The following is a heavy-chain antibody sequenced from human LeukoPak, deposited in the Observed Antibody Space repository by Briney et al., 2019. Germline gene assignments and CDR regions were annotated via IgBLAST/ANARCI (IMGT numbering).Heavy chain of an antibody. D-gene: IGHD3-22*01. J-gene: IGHJ4*02. CDR1: GGSVSSGNYY. CDR2: ISYSGST. CDR3: ARAEGAYDRAFAY. V-gene: IGHV4-61*01. Sequence: SETLSLTCTVSGGSVSSGNYYWSWIRQPPGKGLEWIGYISYSGSTGYNPSLKSRVTISMDTSRTQFSLKLNSVTAADTAVYYCARAEGAYDRAFAYWGQGTLVTVSS.